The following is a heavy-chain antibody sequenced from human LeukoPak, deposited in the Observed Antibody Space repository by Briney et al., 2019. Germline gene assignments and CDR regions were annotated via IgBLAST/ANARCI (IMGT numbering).Heavy chain of an antibody. CDR1: GGSISSYY. Sequence: SETLSLTCTVSGGSISSYYWSWIRQPPGKGLEWIGYIYYSGSTNYNPSLKSRVTISVDTSKNQFSPKLSSATAADTAVYYCARVKRNQWLDYYFDYWGQGTLVTVSS. D-gene: IGHD6-19*01. CDR3: ARVKRNQWLDYYFDY. J-gene: IGHJ4*02. CDR2: IYYSGST. V-gene: IGHV4-59*01.